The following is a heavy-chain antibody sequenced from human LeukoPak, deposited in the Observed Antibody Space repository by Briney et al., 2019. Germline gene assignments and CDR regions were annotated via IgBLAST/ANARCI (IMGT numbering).Heavy chain of an antibody. V-gene: IGHV4-59*01. CDR1: GGSISSYY. J-gene: IGHJ4*01. CDR2: IYYSGST. D-gene: IGHD6-19*01. Sequence: SSETLSLTCTVSGGSISSYYWSWIRQPPGKGLEWIGYIYYSGSTNYNPSLKSRVTISVDTSKNQFSLKLSSVTAADTAVYYCARVSVAGTANPPDYWGQGTLVTVSS. CDR3: ARVSVAGTANPPDY.